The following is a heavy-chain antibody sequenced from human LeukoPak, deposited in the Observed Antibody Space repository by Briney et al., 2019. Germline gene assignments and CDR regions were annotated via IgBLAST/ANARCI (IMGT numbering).Heavy chain of an antibody. CDR1: GFTFSSYA. D-gene: IGHD5-18*01. Sequence: PGGSLRLSCAASGFTFSSYAMSWVRQVPGKGLEWVSAISGSGGSTYYADSVKGRFTISRDNSKNTLYLQMNSLRAEDTAVYYCANRGTGYSYGVRDYWGQGTLVTVSS. CDR2: ISGSGGST. CDR3: ANRGTGYSYGVRDY. J-gene: IGHJ4*02. V-gene: IGHV3-23*01.